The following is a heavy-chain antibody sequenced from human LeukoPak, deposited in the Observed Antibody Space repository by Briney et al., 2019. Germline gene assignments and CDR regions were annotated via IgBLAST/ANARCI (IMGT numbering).Heavy chain of an antibody. Sequence: TGGSLRLSCAASGFTFSSYEMNWVRQAPGEGLEWVSYISSSGGTINYADSVKGRFTISRDNAKNSLYLQMNSLRAEDTALYYCARDLLYVASSGYYPFDYWGQGTLVTVSS. CDR3: ARDLLYVASSGYYPFDY. D-gene: IGHD3-22*01. V-gene: IGHV3-48*03. J-gene: IGHJ4*02. CDR1: GFTFSSYE. CDR2: ISSSGGTI.